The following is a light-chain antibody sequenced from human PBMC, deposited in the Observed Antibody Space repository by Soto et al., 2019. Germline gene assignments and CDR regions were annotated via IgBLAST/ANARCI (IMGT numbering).Light chain of an antibody. CDR3: QVWDDNSEHPV. Sequence: SYELTQPPSVSVAPGKTARITCGGNNIGSKSVHWYQQKPGQAPVVIIYYDSDRPSGIPERFSGSNSGTTATLTISRVEAGDEADYYCQVWDDNSEHPVFGGGTKLTVL. CDR2: YDS. V-gene: IGLV3-21*04. J-gene: IGLJ2*01. CDR1: NIGSKS.